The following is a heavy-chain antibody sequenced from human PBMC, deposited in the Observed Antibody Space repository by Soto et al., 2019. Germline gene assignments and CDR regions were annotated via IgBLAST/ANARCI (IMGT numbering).Heavy chain of an antibody. D-gene: IGHD3-16*01. V-gene: IGHV3-30-3*01. CDR1: GFTFSSYA. Sequence: QVQLVESGGGVVQPGRSLRLSCAASGFTFSSYAMHWVRQAPGKGLEWVAVISYDGSNKYYADSVKGRFTISRDNSKNTLYLQMNSLRAEDTAVYYCERGSGGVCVYWGQGGRVTVSS. J-gene: IGHJ4*02. CDR3: ERGSGGVCVY. CDR2: ISYDGSNK.